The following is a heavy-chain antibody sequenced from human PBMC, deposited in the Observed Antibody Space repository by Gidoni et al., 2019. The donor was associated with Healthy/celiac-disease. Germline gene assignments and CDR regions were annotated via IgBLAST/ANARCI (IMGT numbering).Heavy chain of an antibody. J-gene: IGHJ3*02. CDR2: RSYDGSNK. CDR1: RFALSSHG. D-gene: IGHD6-13*01. CDR3: AKAQYSSSWLYAFDN. V-gene: IGHV3-30*18. Sequence: QVQLVASGAGVVEPGRFVRVACAGCRFALSSHGMHWVRQTPGKALEWVSVRSYDGSNKTYADSVKGRLAISRDKSKNTLYLQMHSLIAEDTAVYYCAKAQYSSSWLYAFDNWGQGTMVTVSS.